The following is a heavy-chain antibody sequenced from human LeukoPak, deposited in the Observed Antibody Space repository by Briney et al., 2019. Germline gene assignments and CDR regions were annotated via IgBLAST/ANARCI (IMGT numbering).Heavy chain of an antibody. CDR3: ARRGYSSGWNRFDY. J-gene: IGHJ4*02. Sequence: PGGSLRLSCAASGFTFSSYWMSWVRQAPGKGLEWVANIKQDGSEKYYVDSVEGRFTISRDNAKNSLYLQMNSLRAEDTAVYYCARRGYSSGWNRFDYWGQGTLVTVSS. CDR1: GFTFSSYW. V-gene: IGHV3-7*01. CDR2: IKQDGSEK. D-gene: IGHD6-25*01.